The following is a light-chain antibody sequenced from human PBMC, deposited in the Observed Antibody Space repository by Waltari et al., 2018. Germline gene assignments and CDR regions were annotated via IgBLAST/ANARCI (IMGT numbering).Light chain of an antibody. V-gene: IGKV1-5*03. Sequence: LAWYQQKPGKAPKLLIYKASSLESGVPSRFSGSGSGTEFTLTISSLQPDDFATYYCQQYNTYWTFGQGTKVEIK. CDR3: QQYNTYWT. CDR2: KAS. J-gene: IGKJ1*01.